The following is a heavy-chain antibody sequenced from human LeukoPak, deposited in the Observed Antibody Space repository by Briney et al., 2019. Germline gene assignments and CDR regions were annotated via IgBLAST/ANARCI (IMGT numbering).Heavy chain of an antibody. Sequence: GGSLRLSCAASGFTFSSYEMNWVRQAPGKGLKWVSYISSSGSTIYYADSVKGRFTISRDNAKNSLYLQMNSLRAEDTAVYYCARDRNYYDSSGYYAYGAFDIWGQGTMVTVSS. CDR3: ARDRNYYDSSGYYAYGAFDI. CDR2: ISSSGSTI. V-gene: IGHV3-48*03. CDR1: GFTFSSYE. D-gene: IGHD3-22*01. J-gene: IGHJ3*02.